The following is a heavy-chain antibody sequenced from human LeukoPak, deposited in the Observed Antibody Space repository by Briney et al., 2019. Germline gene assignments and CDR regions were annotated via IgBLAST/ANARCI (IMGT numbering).Heavy chain of an antibody. D-gene: IGHD3-22*01. CDR3: AKDQITMIVVNWFDP. Sequence: TGGSLRLSCAASGFTFSSYAMSWVRQAPGKGLEWVSAISGSGGSTYYADSVKGRFTISRDNSKNTLYLQMNSLRAEDTAVYYCAKDQITMIVVNWFDPWGQGTLVTVSS. CDR2: ISGSGGST. V-gene: IGHV3-23*01. J-gene: IGHJ5*02. CDR1: GFTFSSYA.